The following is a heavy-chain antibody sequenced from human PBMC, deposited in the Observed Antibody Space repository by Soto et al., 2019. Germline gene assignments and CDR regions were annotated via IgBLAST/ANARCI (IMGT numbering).Heavy chain of an antibody. Sequence: EVQLVESGGGLVQPGGSLRLSCAVSGFTFSSFWMHWVRQAPGEGLVWVSRINTDGSSTSYADPVKGRFTISRDNAKNTLYLQMNSLRVEDTAMYYCAKRGVDTFRLSHWGQGTLVTVSS. J-gene: IGHJ4*02. CDR3: AKRGVDTFRLSH. D-gene: IGHD3-10*01. V-gene: IGHV3-74*01. CDR1: GFTFSSFW. CDR2: INTDGSST.